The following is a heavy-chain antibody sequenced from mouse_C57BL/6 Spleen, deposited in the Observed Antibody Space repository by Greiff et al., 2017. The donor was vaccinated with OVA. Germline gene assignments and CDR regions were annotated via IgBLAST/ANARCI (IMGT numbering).Heavy chain of an antibody. CDR1: GYTFTSYW. V-gene: IGHV1-50*01. CDR3: ARRGAYDYEGFAY. D-gene: IGHD2-4*01. Sequence: VQLQQPGAELVKPGASVKLSCKASGYTFTSYWMQWVKQRPGQGLEWIGEIDPSDSYTNYNQKFKGKATLTVDTSSSTAYMQLSSLTSEDSAVYYCARRGAYDYEGFAYWGQGTLVTVSA. J-gene: IGHJ3*01. CDR2: IDPSDSYT.